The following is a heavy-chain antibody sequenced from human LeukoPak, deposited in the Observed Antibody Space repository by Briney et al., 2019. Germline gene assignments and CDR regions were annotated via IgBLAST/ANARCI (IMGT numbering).Heavy chain of an antibody. Sequence: ASETLSLTCTVSGDSITNYSWNWIRQPPGKGLEWIGYVHYTGNTDYNPSLKSRVTISADMPKNQFSLKLSSATPADTAVYYCVRDPAAGWLDPWGQGILVTVSS. J-gene: IGHJ5*02. CDR1: GDSITNYS. D-gene: IGHD6-25*01. V-gene: IGHV4-59*01. CDR2: VHYTGNT. CDR3: VRDPAAGWLDP.